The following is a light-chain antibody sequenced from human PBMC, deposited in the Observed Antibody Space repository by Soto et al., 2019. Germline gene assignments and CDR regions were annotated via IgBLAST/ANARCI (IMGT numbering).Light chain of an antibody. V-gene: IGLV2-23*02. CDR1: SSNVGSYKL. Sequence: QSALAQPASVSGSPGQSITSSCTGTSSNVGSYKLVSWYQQHPGKAPKLMIFEVNKRPSGVSNRFSGSKSGNTASLTIPGLKVEDEADYYCCSSGGSPTYVFGTGTKVTVL. CDR3: CSSGGSPTYV. CDR2: EVN. J-gene: IGLJ1*01.